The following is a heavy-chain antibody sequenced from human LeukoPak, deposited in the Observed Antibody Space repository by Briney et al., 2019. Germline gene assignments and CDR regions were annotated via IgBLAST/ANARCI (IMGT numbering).Heavy chain of an antibody. D-gene: IGHD6-13*01. V-gene: IGHV4-59*01. CDR2: IYYSGST. J-gene: IGHJ5*02. CDR1: GGSISSYY. CDR3: ARGSRRGIAAAGSGWFDP. Sequence: SETLSLTCTVSGGSISSYYWSWIRQPPGKGLEWIGYIYYSGSTNYNPSLKSRVTISVDTSKNQFSLKLSSVTAADTAVYYCARGSRRGIAAAGSGWFDPRGQGTLVTVSS.